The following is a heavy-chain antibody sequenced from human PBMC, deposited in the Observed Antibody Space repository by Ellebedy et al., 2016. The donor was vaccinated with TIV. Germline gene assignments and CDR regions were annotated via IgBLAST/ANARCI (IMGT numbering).Heavy chain of an antibody. Sequence: GESLKISCAASGFTFGSYDMHWVRQAPGKGLEWVALISYDGRARSYADSAKGRFTISRDNSKNTLYLQMNSLRPEDTAVYTCVRVFESYSLDYWGQGTLVTVSS. CDR3: VRVFESYSLDY. CDR1: GFTFGSYD. J-gene: IGHJ4*02. V-gene: IGHV3-30*03. D-gene: IGHD1-26*01. CDR2: ISYDGRAR.